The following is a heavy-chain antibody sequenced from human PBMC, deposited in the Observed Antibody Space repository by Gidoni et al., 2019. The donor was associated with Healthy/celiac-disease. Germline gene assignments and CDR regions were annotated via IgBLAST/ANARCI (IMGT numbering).Heavy chain of an antibody. J-gene: IGHJ4*02. CDR1: GFPFSSYA. D-gene: IGHD3-16*02. Sequence: QVQLVEAGGGVVQPGRSLRLSCAASGFPFSSYAMHWVRQAPGKGLEWGAVISYDGSNKYYADSVKGRFTISRDNSKNTLYLQMNSLRAEDTAVYYCARASRLRLGELSPADYWGQGTLVTVSS. CDR2: ISYDGSNK. V-gene: IGHV3-30-3*01. CDR3: ARASRLRLGELSPADY.